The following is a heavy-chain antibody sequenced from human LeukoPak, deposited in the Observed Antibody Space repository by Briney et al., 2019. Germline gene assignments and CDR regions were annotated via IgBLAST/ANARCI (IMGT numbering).Heavy chain of an antibody. D-gene: IGHD3-3*01. Sequence: GGSLRLSCGASGFTFSSHGMHWVRQAPGKGLEGVAVIWYDGSNKYYADSVKGRFTISRDNSKNTLYLQMNSLRAEDTAVYYCARVPLRFLEWLLSVDYWGQGTLVTVSS. CDR3: ARVPLRFLEWLLSVDY. CDR2: IWYDGSNK. V-gene: IGHV3-33*01. J-gene: IGHJ4*02. CDR1: GFTFSSHG.